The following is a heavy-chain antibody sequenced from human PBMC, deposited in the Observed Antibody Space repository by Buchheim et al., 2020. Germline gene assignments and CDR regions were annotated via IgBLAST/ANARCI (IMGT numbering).Heavy chain of an antibody. CDR3: ARSQSARWALDYYYYGMDV. Sequence: QVQLQESGPGLVKPSQTLSLTCTVSGGSISSGGYYWRWIRQHPGKGLEWIGYIYYGGSTYYNPSPKRRLTISVDTSKNQFSLKLSSVTAADTAVYYCARSQSARWALDYYYYGMDVWGQGT. V-gene: IGHV4-31*03. CDR1: GGSISSGGYY. D-gene: IGHD6-6*01. CDR2: IYYGGST. J-gene: IGHJ6*02.